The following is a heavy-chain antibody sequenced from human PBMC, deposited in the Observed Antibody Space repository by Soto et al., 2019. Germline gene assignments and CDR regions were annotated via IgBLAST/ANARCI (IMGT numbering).Heavy chain of an antibody. V-gene: IGHV3-23*01. Sequence: GGSLRLSCAASGFTFSSYAMNWVRQAPGKGLEWVSSISGSGDSTYYTDSVKGRFTVSRDNSKNTLYLQMNSLRAEDTAVYYCARRGPGTYFDYWGQGTLVTVSS. CDR3: ARRGPGTYFDY. D-gene: IGHD6-13*01. J-gene: IGHJ4*02. CDR2: ISGSGDST. CDR1: GFTFSSYA.